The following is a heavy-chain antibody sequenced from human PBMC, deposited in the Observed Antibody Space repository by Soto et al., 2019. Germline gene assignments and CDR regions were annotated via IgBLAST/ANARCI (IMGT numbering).Heavy chain of an antibody. D-gene: IGHD3-22*01. CDR3: ARGGAGGYYDSSGRYNWFDP. V-gene: IGHV1-69*01. Sequence: QVQLVQSGAEVKKPGSSVKVSCKASGGTFSSYAISWVRQAPGQGLEWMGGIIPIFGTANYAQKFQGRVTITADESTSAAYMGLSSLKSEDTAVYYGARGGAGGYYDSSGRYNWFDPWGQGTLVTVSS. CDR1: GGTFSSYA. CDR2: IIPIFGTA. J-gene: IGHJ5*02.